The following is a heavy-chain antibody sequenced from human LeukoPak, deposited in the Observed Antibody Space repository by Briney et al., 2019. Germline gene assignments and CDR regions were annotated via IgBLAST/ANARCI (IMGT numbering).Heavy chain of an antibody. CDR1: GYTFTGYY. D-gene: IGHD6-19*01. Sequence: ASVNVSCKASGYTFTGYYMHWVRQAPGQGLEWMGWINPNSGGTNYAQKFQGRVTMTRDTSISTAYMELSRLTSDDTAVYYCARDRANRRVADNNDAFDIWGQGTMVTVSS. J-gene: IGHJ3*02. V-gene: IGHV1-2*02. CDR3: ARDRANRRVADNNDAFDI. CDR2: INPNSGGT.